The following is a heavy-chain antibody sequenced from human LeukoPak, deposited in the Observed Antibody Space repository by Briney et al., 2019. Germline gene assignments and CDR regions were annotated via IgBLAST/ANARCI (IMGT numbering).Heavy chain of an antibody. Sequence: GASVKVSCKVSGYTLTELSMHWVRQAPGKGLEWMGWISAYNGNTNYAQKLQGRVTMTTDTSTSTAYMELRSLRSDDTAVYYCAQSAVAGTRLDYWGQGTLVTVSS. V-gene: IGHV1-18*01. D-gene: IGHD6-19*01. CDR2: ISAYNGNT. J-gene: IGHJ4*02. CDR1: GYTLTELS. CDR3: AQSAVAGTRLDY.